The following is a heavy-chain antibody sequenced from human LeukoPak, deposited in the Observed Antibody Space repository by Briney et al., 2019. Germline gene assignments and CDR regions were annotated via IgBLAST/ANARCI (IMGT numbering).Heavy chain of an antibody. D-gene: IGHD3-10*01. J-gene: IGHJ5*02. V-gene: IGHV4-34*01. CDR1: GGSFSGYY. Sequence: SETLSLTCAVYGGSFSGYYWSWIRQPPGKGLEWIGEINHSGSTNYNPSLKSRVTMSVDTSKNQFSLKLSSVTAADTAVYYCARGRCMSYYGSRSYYKGLWFDPWGQRTLVTVSS. CDR3: ARGRCMSYYGSRSYYKGLWFDP. CDR2: INHSGST.